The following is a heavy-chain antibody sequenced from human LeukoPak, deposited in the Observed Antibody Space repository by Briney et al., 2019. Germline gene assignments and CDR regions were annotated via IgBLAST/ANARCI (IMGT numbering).Heavy chain of an antibody. J-gene: IGHJ3*02. CDR2: ISYTGNT. Sequence: SETLSLTCTISGGSISSTSYSWGWIRQPPGKGLEWIGNISYTGNTYYNPSLKSRVTLSVDTSKNQFSLKLSSVPAADTAIYYCARHLNNGFDIWGRGTMVTVSS. D-gene: IGHD2/OR15-2a*01. CDR1: GGSISSTSYS. V-gene: IGHV4-39*01. CDR3: ARHLNNGFDI.